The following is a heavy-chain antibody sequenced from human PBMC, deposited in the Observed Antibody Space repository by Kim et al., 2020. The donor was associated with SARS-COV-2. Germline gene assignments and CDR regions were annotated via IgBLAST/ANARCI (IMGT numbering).Heavy chain of an antibody. Sequence: SVKFSCKASGGRFSSCVISWLRQAPGQGLEWVGSIIHIFGIANYAQKFQGTVTITADKSTSTAYMELSSLRPQDPGVYYLARKRNWNSGVRLDYWGQGT. V-gene: IGHV1-69*04. D-gene: IGHD1-7*01. CDR3: ARKRNWNSGVRLDY. J-gene: IGHJ4*02. CDR2: IIHIFGIA. CDR1: GGRFSSCV.